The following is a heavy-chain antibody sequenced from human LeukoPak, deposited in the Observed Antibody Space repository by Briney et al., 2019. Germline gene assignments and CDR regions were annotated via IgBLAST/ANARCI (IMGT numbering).Heavy chain of an antibody. J-gene: IGHJ4*02. CDR2: IDPSDGDT. CDR3: ARVTASYDSSELD. D-gene: IGHD3-22*01. CDR1: GYNFTTFY. V-gene: IGHV1-46*01. Sequence: GASVKVSCKASGYNFTTFYMHWARQAPGQGFQWMGMIDPSDGDTTYAQNFQGRITMTRDMSTTTVYMEMSSLTYEDTAVYYCARVTASYDSSELDWGQGTLVTVSS.